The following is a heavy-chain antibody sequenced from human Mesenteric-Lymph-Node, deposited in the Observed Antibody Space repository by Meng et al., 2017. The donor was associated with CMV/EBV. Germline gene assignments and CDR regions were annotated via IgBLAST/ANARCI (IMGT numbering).Heavy chain of an antibody. CDR3: AVYGSGTYYFPYYYYDMDL. J-gene: IGHJ6*02. V-gene: IGHV3-21*01. D-gene: IGHD3-10*01. CDR1: GFSFSNYN. CDR2: IDSTSIYI. Sequence: GGSLRLSCAASGFSFSNYNMNWVRQAPGKGLEWVSSIDSTSIYISYADSVKGRFTISRDNAKNSLFLEMDSLRAEDTAVYYCAVYGSGTYYFPYYYYDMDLWGQGTTVTVSS.